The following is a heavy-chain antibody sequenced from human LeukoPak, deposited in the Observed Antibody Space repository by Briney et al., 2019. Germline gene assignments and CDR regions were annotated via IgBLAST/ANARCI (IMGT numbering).Heavy chain of an antibody. J-gene: IGHJ4*02. CDR2: IWHDGSNK. CDR3: AKVTDSSGYFPSDY. V-gene: IGHV3-33*06. CDR1: GFTFSSYA. Sequence: GGSLRLSCAASGFTFSSYAMHWVRQAPGKGLEWVAVIWHDGSNKYYADSVKGRSTISRDNSKNTLYLQMNSLRADDTAVYYCAKVTDSSGYFPSDYWGQGTLVTVSS. D-gene: IGHD3-22*01.